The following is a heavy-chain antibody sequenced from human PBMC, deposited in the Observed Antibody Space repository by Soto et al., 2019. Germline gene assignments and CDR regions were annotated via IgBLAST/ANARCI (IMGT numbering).Heavy chain of an antibody. D-gene: IGHD3-3*02. CDR3: AGERISRDYYYGMDV. Sequence: QVQLVQSGAEVKKPGASVKVSCKASGYTFTSYHMHWVRQAPGQGLEWVGVINPTSVSTTYAQTFQGRVTMTRDTSTSIVYMELSSLRSEDTAVYYCAGERISRDYYYGMDVWGQGTTVTVSS. J-gene: IGHJ6*02. CDR2: INPTSVST. CDR1: GYTFTSYH. V-gene: IGHV1-46*01.